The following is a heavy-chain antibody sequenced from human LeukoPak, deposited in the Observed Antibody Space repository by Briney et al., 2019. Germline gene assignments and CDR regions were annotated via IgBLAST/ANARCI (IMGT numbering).Heavy chain of an antibody. D-gene: IGHD3-22*01. CDR3: TTDRGYYDSSGYSHRAY. Sequence: GGSLRLSCAASGFTFSNAWMSWVRHAPEEGREWVGRIKSITDGGERDYVVAQKGRFTISRDDSTTTLYLQMNSLKTEDTAVYYCTTDRGYYDSSGYSHRAYWGQGTLVTVSS. V-gene: IGHV3-15*01. CDR2: IKSITDGGER. J-gene: IGHJ4*02. CDR1: GFTFSNAW.